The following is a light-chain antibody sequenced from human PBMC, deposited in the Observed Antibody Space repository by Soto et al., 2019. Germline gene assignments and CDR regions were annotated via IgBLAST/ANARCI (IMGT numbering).Light chain of an antibody. Sequence: QSALTQPASVSGSPGQSITISCSGSSGDVGNYDLVSWYQQIPGKAPQLMIFEVSRRPSRVSDRSSGSKSGNTASLTISGLQAEDEGDFYCCSYAGNGAWVFGGGTKLTVL. CDR1: SGDVGNYDL. CDR2: EVS. J-gene: IGLJ3*02. V-gene: IGLV2-23*02. CDR3: CSYAGNGAWV.